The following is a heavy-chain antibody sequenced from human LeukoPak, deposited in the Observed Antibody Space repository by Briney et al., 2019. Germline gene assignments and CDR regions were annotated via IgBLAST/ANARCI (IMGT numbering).Heavy chain of an antibody. J-gene: IGHJ4*02. Sequence: GGSLRLSCAASGFTFSSYGMHWVRQAPGKGLEWVAVISYDGSNKYYADSVKGRFTISRDNPNNTLFLQMNSLRAEDTAVYFCAASSGYSSLGYWGQGIQVTVSS. V-gene: IGHV3-30*03. CDR3: AASSGYSSLGY. D-gene: IGHD3-22*01. CDR1: GFTFSSYG. CDR2: ISYDGSNK.